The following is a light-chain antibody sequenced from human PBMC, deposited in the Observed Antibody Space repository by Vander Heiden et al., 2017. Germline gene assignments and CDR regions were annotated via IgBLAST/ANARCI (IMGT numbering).Light chain of an antibody. CDR3: AAWDDSLNGWV. CDR2: SNN. J-gene: IGLJ3*02. Sequence: VLTKPPSAAGTPGQQVPISGSASSSHIGSDTVDWYQQLPGTAPKLLIYSNNQRHSGVPDRFSGCKSGTSATLAISGLQAEDEADYYCAAWDDSLNGWVFGGGTKLTVL. V-gene: IGLV1-44*01. CDR1: SSHIGSDT.